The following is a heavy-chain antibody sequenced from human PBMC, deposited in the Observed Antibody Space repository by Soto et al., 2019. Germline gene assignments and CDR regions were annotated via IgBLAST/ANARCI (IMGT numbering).Heavy chain of an antibody. CDR3: ASCPQNCITSSPCCLFFDY. CDR2: ISYDGSDK. V-gene: IGHV3-30-3*01. D-gene: IGHD3-10*01. Sequence: GGSLRLSCAASGFTFSSYALHWVRQAPGKGLEWVALISYDGSDKDYADSVKGRFTISRDNSRNTLFLQMNSLRAEDTAVYYCASCPQNCITSSPCCLFFDYWGQGTLVTVSS. CDR1: GFTFSSYA. J-gene: IGHJ4*02.